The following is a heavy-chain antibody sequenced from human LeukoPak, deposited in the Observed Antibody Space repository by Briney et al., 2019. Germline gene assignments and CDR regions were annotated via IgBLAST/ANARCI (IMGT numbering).Heavy chain of an antibody. CDR2: INHSGST. Sequence: PSETLSLTCAVYGGSFSGYYWSWIRQPPGKGLEWIGEINHSGSTNYNPSLKSRVTISVDTSKNQFSLKLSSVTAADTAVYYCAKLSGWTGWFFDYWGQGTVVTVSS. J-gene: IGHJ4*02. CDR1: GGSFSGYY. CDR3: AKLSGWTGWFFDY. V-gene: IGHV4-34*01. D-gene: IGHD6-19*01.